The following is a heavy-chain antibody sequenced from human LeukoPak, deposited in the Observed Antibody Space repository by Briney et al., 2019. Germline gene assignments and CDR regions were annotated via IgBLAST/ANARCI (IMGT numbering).Heavy chain of an antibody. CDR2: ISGSGGST. V-gene: IGHV3-23*01. J-gene: IGHJ4*02. CDR1: GFTFSSYA. CDR3: AKSSSSIAVAGTPGLYYFDY. Sequence: PGGSLRLSCAASGFTFSSYAMSWVRQAPGKGLEWVSAISGSGGSTYYADSVKGRFTISRDNSKNTLYLQMNSLRAEDTAVYYCAKSSSSIAVAGTPGLYYFDYWGQGTLVTVSS. D-gene: IGHD6-19*01.